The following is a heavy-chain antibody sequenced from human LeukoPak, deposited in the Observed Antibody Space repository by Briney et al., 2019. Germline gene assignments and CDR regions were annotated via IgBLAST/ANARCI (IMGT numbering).Heavy chain of an antibody. D-gene: IGHD4/OR15-4a*01. CDR1: GFSISNNYW. Sequence: SETLSLTCAVSGFSISNNYWWHWIRQPPGKGLEWIGTVHHSGSTYYNPSLKSRVTISVDTSKNQFSLKLTSVTAADTAVHYCAREPAGPGAVDYWGQATLVTVSS. V-gene: IGHV4-38-2*01. CDR2: VHHSGST. CDR3: AREPAGPGAVDY. J-gene: IGHJ4*02.